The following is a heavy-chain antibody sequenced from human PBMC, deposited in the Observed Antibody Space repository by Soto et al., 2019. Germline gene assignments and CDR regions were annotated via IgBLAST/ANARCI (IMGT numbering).Heavy chain of an antibody. CDR3: ARDIPMTAVTTYHFEY. V-gene: IGHV3-48*01. CDR1: GFTFSSYT. CDR2: ISSSSSFI. D-gene: IGHD4-17*01. J-gene: IGHJ4*02. Sequence: PGGSLRLSCAASGFTFSSYTMNWVRQAPGKGLEWVSYISSSSSFIYYADSVKGRFTISRDNAKNSLYLQMNSLRAEDTAVYYCARDIPMTAVTTYHFEYWGQGTLVTVSS.